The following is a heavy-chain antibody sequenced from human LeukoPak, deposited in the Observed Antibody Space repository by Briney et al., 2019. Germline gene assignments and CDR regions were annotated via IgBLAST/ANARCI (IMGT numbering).Heavy chain of an antibody. D-gene: IGHD1-26*01. CDR3: AKNEVGAYPDRGSPFDI. V-gene: IGHV3-30*02. J-gene: IGHJ3*02. CDR1: GFTFSSYG. Sequence: GGSLRLSCAASGFTFSSYGMHWVRQAPGKGLEWVAFIWYVGGNKYYADSVEGRFTISRDNSKHTLYLQMNSLRAEDTAVYYFAKNEVGAYPDRGSPFDIWGQGTMVTVSS. CDR2: IWYVGGNK.